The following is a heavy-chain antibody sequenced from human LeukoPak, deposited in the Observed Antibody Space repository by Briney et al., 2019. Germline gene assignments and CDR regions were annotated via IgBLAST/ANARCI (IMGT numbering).Heavy chain of an antibody. V-gene: IGHV3-66*01. CDR2: IYSGGST. Sequence: PGGSLRLSCAASGLTVSSNYMSWVRQAPGKGLEWVSVIYSGGSTYYADSVKGRFTISRDNSKNTLYLQMNSLRAEDTAVYYCARVRTTGSFDPWGQGTLVTVSS. J-gene: IGHJ5*02. CDR3: ARVRTTGSFDP. D-gene: IGHD4-17*01. CDR1: GLTVSSNY.